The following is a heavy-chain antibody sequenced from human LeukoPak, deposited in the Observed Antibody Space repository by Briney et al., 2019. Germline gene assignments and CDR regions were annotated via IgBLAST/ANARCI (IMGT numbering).Heavy chain of an antibody. CDR3: SRVYCSSSSCHNADY. V-gene: IGHV1-46*03. Sequence: ASVKVSCKTSGYTFTSYYMHWVRQAPGQGLEWMGIINLNGGSTKYAQKFQGRVTMTRDTSTSTVYIELSRLRSEDTAVYYCSRVYCSSSSCHNADYWGQGTLVTVSS. D-gene: IGHD2-2*02. CDR2: INLNGGST. J-gene: IGHJ4*02. CDR1: GYTFTSYY.